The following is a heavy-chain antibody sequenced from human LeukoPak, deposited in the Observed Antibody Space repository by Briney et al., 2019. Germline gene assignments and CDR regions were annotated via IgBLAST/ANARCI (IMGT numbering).Heavy chain of an antibody. V-gene: IGHV1-69*13. CDR2: IIPIFGTA. Sequence: ASVKVSCKASGYTFTGYYMHWVRQAPGQGLEWMGGIIPIFGTANYAQKFQGRVTITADESTSTACMELSSLRSEDTAVYYCARTGYYYDSSGPFDYWGQGTLVTVSS. D-gene: IGHD3-22*01. J-gene: IGHJ4*02. CDR3: ARTGYYYDSSGPFDY. CDR1: GYTFTGYY.